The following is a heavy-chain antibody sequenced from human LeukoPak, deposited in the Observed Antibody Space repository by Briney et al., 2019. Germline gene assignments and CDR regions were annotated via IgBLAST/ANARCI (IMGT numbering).Heavy chain of an antibody. J-gene: IGHJ4*02. CDR1: GGSVSSGSYY. V-gene: IGHV4-61*01. CDR3: AIGEFGASD. CDR2: IYYSGST. D-gene: IGHD3-16*01. Sequence: PSETLSLTCTVSGGSVSSGSYYWSWIRQPPGKGLEWIGYIYYSGSTNYNPSLKSRVTISVDTSKNQFSLKLSSVTAADTAVYYCAIGEFGASDWGQGTLVTVSS.